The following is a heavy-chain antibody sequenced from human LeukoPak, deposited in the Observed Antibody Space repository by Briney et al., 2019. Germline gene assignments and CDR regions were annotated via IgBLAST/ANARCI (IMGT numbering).Heavy chain of an antibody. CDR3: ARGDGYNFYPFDY. J-gene: IGHJ4*02. V-gene: IGHV4-4*07. Sequence: SETLSLTCTVSGGSISSYYWNWIRQPAGKGLEWIGRIYTSGSTNYNPSLKSRVTISVDTSKNQFSLKLSSVTAADTSVCYCARGDGYNFYPFDYWGQGTLVTVSS. D-gene: IGHD5-24*01. CDR1: GGSISSYY. CDR2: IYTSGST.